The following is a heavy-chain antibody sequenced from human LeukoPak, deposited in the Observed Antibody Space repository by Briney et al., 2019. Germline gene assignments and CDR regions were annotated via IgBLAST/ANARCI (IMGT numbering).Heavy chain of an antibody. V-gene: IGHV1-2*02. Sequence: ASVKVSCKASGYTFTGYYMHWVRQAPGQGLEWMGWINPNSGGTNYAQKFQGRVTMTRDTSISTAYMELSRLRSDDTAVYYCARVQLGGRRVLSVFVIWGQGQMVPVFS. J-gene: IGHJ3*02. CDR3: ARVQLGGRRVLSVFVI. D-gene: IGHD3-16*01. CDR2: INPNSGGT. CDR1: GYTFTGYY.